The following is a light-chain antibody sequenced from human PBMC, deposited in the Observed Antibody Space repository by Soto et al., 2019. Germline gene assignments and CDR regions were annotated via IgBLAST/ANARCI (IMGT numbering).Light chain of an antibody. CDR1: TGAVTSEHY. CDR3: LLSYSGPRV. V-gene: IGLV7-46*01. CDR2: NTN. J-gene: IGLJ3*02. Sequence: QAVVTQEPSLTVSPGGTVSLTCGSSTGAVTSEHYANWFQQKPGQAPRTLIYNTNNKQSWTPARFSGSLLGGKAALTLSGAQPEDEAEYYCLLSYSGPRVFGGGTQLTVL.